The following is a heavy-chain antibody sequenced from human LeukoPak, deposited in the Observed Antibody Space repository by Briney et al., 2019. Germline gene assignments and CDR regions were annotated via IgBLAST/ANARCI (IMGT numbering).Heavy chain of an antibody. CDR1: GFTFSGSA. D-gene: IGHD1-1*01. Sequence: PGGSLRLSCAASGFTFSGSAMHWVRQASGKGLEWVGRIRSKANSYATAYAASVKGRFTISRDDSKNTAYLQMNSLKTEDTAVYYCVRHSGGVYGSSDSWGQGTLVTVSS. CDR3: VRHSGGVYGSSDS. CDR2: IRSKANSYAT. V-gene: IGHV3-73*01. J-gene: IGHJ4*02.